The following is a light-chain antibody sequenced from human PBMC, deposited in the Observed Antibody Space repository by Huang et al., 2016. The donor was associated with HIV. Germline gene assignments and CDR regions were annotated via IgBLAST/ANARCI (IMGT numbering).Light chain of an antibody. V-gene: IGKV1-5*03. CDR3: QQQWT. Sequence: DIQMTQSPSTLSAFVGDRITITCRTSHRISIWLAWYQQKPGKAPNLLISKTSNLESGVPSRFSGNGSGTEFTLPISGLQPDDLATYYCQQQWTFGQGTKVEI. J-gene: IGKJ1*01. CDR2: KTS. CDR1: HRISIW.